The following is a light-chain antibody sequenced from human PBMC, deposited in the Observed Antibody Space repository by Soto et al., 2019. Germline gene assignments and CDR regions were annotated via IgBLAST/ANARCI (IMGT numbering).Light chain of an antibody. CDR3: HHYVSSQT. CDR2: GAS. J-gene: IGKJ1*01. V-gene: IGKV3-20*01. Sequence: EIVLTQSPGTLSLSPGERATLSCRASQSVSSSYLAWYQQKPGQAPRLLIYGASSRATGIPDRFIGSGSGTDFTLTISRLDPEDFALYYCHHYVSSQTFGQVTKVEIK. CDR1: QSVSSSY.